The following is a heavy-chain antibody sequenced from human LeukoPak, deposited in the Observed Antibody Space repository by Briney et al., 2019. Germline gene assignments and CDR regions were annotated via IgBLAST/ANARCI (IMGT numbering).Heavy chain of an antibody. CDR1: GGSISSSSYY. CDR2: IYYSGST. Sequence: KPSETLSLTCTVSGGSISSSSYYWGWIRQPPGKGLEWIGRIYYSGSTYYNPSLKSRVTISVDTSKNQFSLKLSSVTAADTAVYYCAGPIIAVAGNAFDIWGQGTMVTVSS. J-gene: IGHJ3*02. V-gene: IGHV4-39*01. CDR3: AGPIIAVAGNAFDI. D-gene: IGHD6-19*01.